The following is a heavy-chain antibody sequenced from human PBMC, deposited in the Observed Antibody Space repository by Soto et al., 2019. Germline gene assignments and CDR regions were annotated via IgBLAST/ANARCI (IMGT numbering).Heavy chain of an antibody. D-gene: IGHD6-13*01. CDR1: GGSISSSSYY. CDR2: IYYSGST. CDR3: ANVYIAGYYFVY. J-gene: IGHJ4*02. V-gene: IGHV4-39*01. Sequence: SETLSLTCTVSGGSISSSSYYWGWIRQPPGKGLEWIGSIYYSGSTYYNPSLKSRVTISVDTSKNQFSLKLSSVTAADTAVYYCANVYIAGYYFVYWGQGTLVTVSS.